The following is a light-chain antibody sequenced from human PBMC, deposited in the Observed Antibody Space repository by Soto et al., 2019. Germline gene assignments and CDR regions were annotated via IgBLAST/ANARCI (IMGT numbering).Light chain of an antibody. Sequence: DIVMTQYTATLSVSPGERDTLSRRASPSVSSSYLAWYQQKPGKAPRLLIYGASSRATGIPPRFSGSGSGTDFTLTISSLEPEDFAVYCCQQRRSWPPTITVGPVTRLEIK. CDR3: QQRRSWPPTIT. J-gene: IGKJ5*01. V-gene: IGKV3D-20*02. CDR2: GAS. CDR1: PSVSSSY.